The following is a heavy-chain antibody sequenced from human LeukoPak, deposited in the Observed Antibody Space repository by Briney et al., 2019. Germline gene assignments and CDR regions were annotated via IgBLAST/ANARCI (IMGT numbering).Heavy chain of an antibody. Sequence: PGGSLRLSCAASGFTFSNFWMSWVRQAPGKGLEWVANIKVDGSEKYYADSVKGRFTISRDNAENSLYLQMNSLRAEDTAVYYCARKTGTTGEAFAYWGQGTQVTVSS. CDR3: ARKTGTTGEAFAY. CDR1: GFTFSNFW. CDR2: IKVDGSEK. D-gene: IGHD1-1*01. V-gene: IGHV3-7*03. J-gene: IGHJ4*02.